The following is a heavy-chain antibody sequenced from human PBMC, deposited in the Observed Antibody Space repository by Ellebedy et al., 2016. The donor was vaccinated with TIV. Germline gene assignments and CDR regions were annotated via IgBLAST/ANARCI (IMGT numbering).Heavy chain of an antibody. V-gene: IGHV3-23*01. Sequence: PGGSLRLSCVASGFTFDSYAMHWVRQAPGKGLEWVSSISGSGGNTYYADSVKGRFTVSRDNSMTTVYLEMNSLRAEDTALYYCARDLDKSSGWYGGAAYWGQGTQVTVSS. D-gene: IGHD6-19*01. CDR3: ARDLDKSSGWYGGAAY. J-gene: IGHJ4*02. CDR2: ISGSGGNT. CDR1: GFTFDSYA.